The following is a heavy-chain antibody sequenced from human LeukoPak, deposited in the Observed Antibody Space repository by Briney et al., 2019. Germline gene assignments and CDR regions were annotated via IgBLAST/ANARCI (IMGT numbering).Heavy chain of an antibody. D-gene: IGHD3-9*01. CDR2: INHSGST. CDR3: ASGLVPGWSFDY. Sequence: RPSETLSLTCAVYGGSFSGYYWSWIRQPPGKGLEWIGEINHSGSTNYNPSLKSRVTISVDTSKNQFSLKLSSVTAADTAVYYCASGLVPGWSFDYWGQGTLVTVSS. CDR1: GGSFSGYY. J-gene: IGHJ4*02. V-gene: IGHV4-34*01.